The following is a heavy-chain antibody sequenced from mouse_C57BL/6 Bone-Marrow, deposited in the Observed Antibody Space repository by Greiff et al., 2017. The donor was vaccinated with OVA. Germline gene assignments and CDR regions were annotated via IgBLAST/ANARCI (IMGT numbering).Heavy chain of an antibody. D-gene: IGHD1-1*01. Sequence: EVQLQQSGPVLVKPGASVKMSCKASGYTFTDYYMNWVKQSHGKSLEWIGVINPYNGGTSYNQKFKGKATLTVDKSSSTAYMELNSLTSEDSAVYYCARFDGYYGSLYFDYWGQGTTLTVSS. V-gene: IGHV1-19*01. J-gene: IGHJ2*01. CDR3: ARFDGYYGSLYFDY. CDR1: GYTFTDYY. CDR2: INPYNGGT.